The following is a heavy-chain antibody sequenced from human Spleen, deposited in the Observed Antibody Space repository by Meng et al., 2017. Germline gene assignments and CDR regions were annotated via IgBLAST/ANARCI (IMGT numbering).Heavy chain of an antibody. J-gene: IGHJ1*01. CDR3: ARTVYNSGWRFQH. Sequence: GGSLRLSCKGSGYSFTTYWIGWVRQMPGKGLEWMGIIYAGDSETRYSPSFQGQVTISADKSIRTAYLQWRSLKASDTAMYYCARTVYNSGWRFQHWGQGTLVTVSS. D-gene: IGHD6-19*01. CDR2: IYAGDSET. V-gene: IGHV5-51*01. CDR1: GYSFTTYW.